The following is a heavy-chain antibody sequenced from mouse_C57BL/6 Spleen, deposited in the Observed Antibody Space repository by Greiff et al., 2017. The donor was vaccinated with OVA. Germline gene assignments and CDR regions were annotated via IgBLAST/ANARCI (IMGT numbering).Heavy chain of an antibody. CDR1: GFTFSDYG. CDR3: ARRLGRYAMDY. D-gene: IGHD4-1*01. J-gene: IGHJ4*01. CDR2: ISSGSSTI. V-gene: IGHV5-17*01. Sequence: DVMLVESGGGLVKPGGSLKLSCAASGFTFSDYGMHWVRQAPEKGLEWVAYISSGSSTIYYADTVKGRFTISRDNATNTLFLQMTSLRSEDTAMYYCARRLGRYAMDYWGQGTSVTVSS.